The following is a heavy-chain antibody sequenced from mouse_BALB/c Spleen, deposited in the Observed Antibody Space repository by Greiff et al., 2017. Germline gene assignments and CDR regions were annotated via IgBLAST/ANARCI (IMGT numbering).Heavy chain of an antibody. CDR1: GFNIKDYY. Sequence: EVQLQQSGAELVRSGASVKLSCTASGFNIKDYYMHWVKQRPEQGLEWIGWIDPENGDTEYAPKFQGKATMTADTSSNTAYLQLSSLTSEDTAVYYCNAHYYGSSLDYWGQGTTLTVSS. CDR3: NAHYYGSSLDY. CDR2: IDPENGDT. J-gene: IGHJ2*01. D-gene: IGHD1-1*01. V-gene: IGHV14-4*02.